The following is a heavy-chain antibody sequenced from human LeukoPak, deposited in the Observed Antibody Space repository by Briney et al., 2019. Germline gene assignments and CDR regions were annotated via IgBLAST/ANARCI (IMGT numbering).Heavy chain of an antibody. CDR1: GYTFTNFY. Sequence: ASVKVSCEASGYTFTNFYMHWVRQAPGQGLERMGVINPSGGSTSYAQKFQGRVTMTRDTSTSTVYMELSSLRSEDTAVYYCARDDNGDNWFDPWGQGTLVTVSS. CDR2: INPSGGST. J-gene: IGHJ5*02. V-gene: IGHV1-46*01. D-gene: IGHD4-17*01. CDR3: ARDDNGDNWFDP.